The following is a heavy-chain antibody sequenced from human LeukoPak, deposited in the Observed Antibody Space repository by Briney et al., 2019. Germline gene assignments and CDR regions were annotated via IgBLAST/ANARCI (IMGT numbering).Heavy chain of an antibody. D-gene: IGHD6-13*01. CDR3: AKDSYSSSWYSPFDY. Sequence: GGSLRLSCAASGFTFSSYGMHWVREAPGKGLEWVAVISYDGSNKYYADSVKGRFTISRDNSKNTLYLQMNSLRAEDTAVYYCAKDSYSSSWYSPFDYWGQGTLVTVSS. CDR1: GFTFSSYG. J-gene: IGHJ4*02. CDR2: ISYDGSNK. V-gene: IGHV3-30*18.